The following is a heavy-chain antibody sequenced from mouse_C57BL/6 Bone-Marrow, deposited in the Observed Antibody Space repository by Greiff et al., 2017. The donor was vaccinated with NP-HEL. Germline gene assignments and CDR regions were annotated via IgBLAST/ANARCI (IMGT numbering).Heavy chain of an antibody. CDR2: IYPSDGST. CDR1: GYTFTDHT. V-gene: IGHV1-78*01. D-gene: IGHD2-1*01. Sequence: QVQLQQSDAELVKPGASVKISCKVSGYTFTDHTIHWMTQSPEQGLEWLGYIYPSDGSTKYHEKFKGKATLTADKASSTAYMQLTSLTSEDTAVYFCAANMVYYFDYWGKGTTLTVSS. J-gene: IGHJ2*01. CDR3: AANMVYYFDY.